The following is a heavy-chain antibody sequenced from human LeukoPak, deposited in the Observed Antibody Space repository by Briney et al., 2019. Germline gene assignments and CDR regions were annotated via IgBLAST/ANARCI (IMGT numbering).Heavy chain of an antibody. CDR1: GFPFSRYA. CDR3: AKEDCGVDCSTFDY. J-gene: IGHJ4*02. D-gene: IGHD2-21*02. CDR2: ISGSGGTT. Sequence: GSLRLSWAASGFPFSRYAMSWVRQAPGKGLEWVSAISGSGGTTYYADSVKGRFTISRDNSKSTLYLQMNSLRAEDTAVYYCAKEDCGVDCSTFDYWGQGTLVTVSS. V-gene: IGHV3-23*01.